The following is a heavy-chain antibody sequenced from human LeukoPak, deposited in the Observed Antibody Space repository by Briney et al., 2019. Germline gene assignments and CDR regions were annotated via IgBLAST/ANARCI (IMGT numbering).Heavy chain of an antibody. D-gene: IGHD3-22*01. V-gene: IGHV1-2*04. Sequence: ASVKVSCKASGYTFTGYYMHWVRQAPGQGLEWMGWINPNSGGTNYAQKFQGWVTMTRDTSISTAYMELSRLRSDDTAVYYCARGEDYDSSGYYSNYWGQGTLVTVSS. CDR3: ARGEDYDSSGYYSNY. CDR2: INPNSGGT. CDR1: GYTFTGYY. J-gene: IGHJ4*02.